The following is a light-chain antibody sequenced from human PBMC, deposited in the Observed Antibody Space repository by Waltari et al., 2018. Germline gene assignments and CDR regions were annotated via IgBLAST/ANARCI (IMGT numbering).Light chain of an antibody. Sequence: QSALTQPASGSGSPGQSITVPCTGTSSDVGGYDYVSWYQKHPGEPPKLMIYAVSHLPSGVSDRCSGSKSDSTASLTISALQAEDEADYYCSSYRSSSTVVFGGGTKLTVL. J-gene: IGLJ2*01. V-gene: IGLV2-14*03. CDR3: SSYRSSSTVV. CDR1: SSDVGGYDY. CDR2: AVS.